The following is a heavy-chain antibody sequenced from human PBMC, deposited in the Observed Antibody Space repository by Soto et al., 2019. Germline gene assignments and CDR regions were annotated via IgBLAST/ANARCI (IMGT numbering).Heavy chain of an antibody. CDR3: AISTYCSGGSCYYYYMDV. CDR2: FDPEDGET. Sequence: GASVKVSCKVSGYTLTELSMHWVRQAPGKGLEWMGGFDPEDGETIYAQKFQGRVTMTEDTSTDTAYMELSSLRSEDTAVYYCAISTYCSGGSCYYYYMDVWGKGTTVTVSS. J-gene: IGHJ6*03. D-gene: IGHD2-15*01. CDR1: GYTLTELS. V-gene: IGHV1-24*01.